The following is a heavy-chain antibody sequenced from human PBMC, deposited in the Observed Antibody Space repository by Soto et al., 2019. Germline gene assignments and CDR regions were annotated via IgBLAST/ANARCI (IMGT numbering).Heavy chain of an antibody. Sequence: EVQLLESGGGLVQPGGSLRLSCAASGFTFNNYAMTWVRQAPGKGLEWVSAISGGGGTTSYADSVKGRFTVSRDGSKNTLYRQMSSLRAENTGLYYCAKERGGSGSLTPRVDFWGQGTLVTVSS. CDR3: AKERGGSGSLTPRVDF. J-gene: IGHJ4*02. CDR2: ISGGGGTT. D-gene: IGHD3-10*01. V-gene: IGHV3-23*01. CDR1: GFTFNNYA.